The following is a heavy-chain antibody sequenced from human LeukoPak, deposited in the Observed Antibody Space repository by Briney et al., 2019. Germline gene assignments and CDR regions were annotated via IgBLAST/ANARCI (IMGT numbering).Heavy chain of an antibody. CDR1: GFTVGSYS. J-gene: IGHJ4*02. CDR2: IVESGSTT. Sequence: GGSLRLSCVASGFTVGSYSMSWVRQAPGKGLEWVSSIVESGSTTFFADSVKVRFTISRDNSMNTLYQQMNGLRAEDTALYFCARDRRRQPLYYSDYWGQGTLVTVSS. CDR3: ARDRRRQPLYYSDY. V-gene: IGHV3-23*01. D-gene: IGHD5-18*01.